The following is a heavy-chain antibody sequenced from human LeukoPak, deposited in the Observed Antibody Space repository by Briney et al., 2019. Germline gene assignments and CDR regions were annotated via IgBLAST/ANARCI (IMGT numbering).Heavy chain of an antibody. D-gene: IGHD3-10*01. J-gene: IGHJ3*01. V-gene: IGHV3-23*01. CDR1: GFTFSRYS. CDR3: AKDSYTLMRGVSSDDGFDV. Sequence: TGGSLRLSCAASGFTFSRYSMNWVRQAPGKGLEWVSVVTDSGDSTFYADSVRGRFFISRDNSKNTVHLKMKSLRGEHTALYYCAKDSYTLMRGVSSDDGFDVWGEGTMVTV. CDR2: VTDSGDST.